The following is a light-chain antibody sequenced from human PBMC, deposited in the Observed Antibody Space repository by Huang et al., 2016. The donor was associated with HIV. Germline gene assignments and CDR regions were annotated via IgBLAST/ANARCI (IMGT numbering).Light chain of an antibody. CDR3: QQHNSWPRT. CDR2: AAS. V-gene: IGKV3-15*01. CDR1: QSVGSN. J-gene: IGKJ1*01. Sequence: EIVMTQSPATLSVSPGERATLSCRASQSVGSNLAWYQQSRGQAPRLLIYAASTRATGIPARFSGSGSGTEFTLTVSSLQSEDCAVYYCQQHNSWPRTFGQGTRV.